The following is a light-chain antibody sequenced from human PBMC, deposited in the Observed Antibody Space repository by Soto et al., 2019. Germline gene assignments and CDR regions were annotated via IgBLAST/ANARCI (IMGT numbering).Light chain of an antibody. CDR1: SSNIGSGT. Sequence: QSVLTQPPSVSGTPGQRVTISCSGSSSNIGSGTVNWYQQLPGTAPKLLIYNNNQWPSGVPDRFSGSKSGTSGSLAISGLQSEDEADYYCASWDDSMNGIYVFGTGTKVNGL. CDR3: ASWDDSMNGIYV. J-gene: IGLJ1*01. V-gene: IGLV1-44*01. CDR2: NNN.